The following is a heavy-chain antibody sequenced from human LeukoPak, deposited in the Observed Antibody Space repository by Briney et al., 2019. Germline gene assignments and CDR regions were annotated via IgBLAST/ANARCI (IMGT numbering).Heavy chain of an antibody. J-gene: IGHJ3*02. V-gene: IGHV4-38-2*01. CDR3: ARLYCSSTSCYRWDAFDI. CDR2: IYHSGST. D-gene: IGHD2-2*01. Sequence: SETLSLTCAVSGYSISSGYYWGWIRQPPGKGLEWIGSIYHSGSTYYNPSLKSRVTISVDTSKNQFSLKLSSVTAADAALYYCARLYCSSTSCYRWDAFDIWGQGTMVTVSS. CDR1: GYSISSGYY.